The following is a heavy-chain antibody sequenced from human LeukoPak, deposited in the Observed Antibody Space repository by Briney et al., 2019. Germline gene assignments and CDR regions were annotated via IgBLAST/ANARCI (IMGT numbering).Heavy chain of an antibody. J-gene: IGHJ4*02. CDR3: ARDQGSGSLVDY. Sequence: ASVKVSCKASGYTFTGYYMHWVRRAPGQGLEWMGWINPNSGGTNYAQKFQGRVTMTRDTSISTAYMELSRLRSDDTAVYYCARDQGSGSLVDYWGQGTLVTVSS. V-gene: IGHV1-2*02. CDR2: INPNSGGT. D-gene: IGHD1-26*01. CDR1: GYTFTGYY.